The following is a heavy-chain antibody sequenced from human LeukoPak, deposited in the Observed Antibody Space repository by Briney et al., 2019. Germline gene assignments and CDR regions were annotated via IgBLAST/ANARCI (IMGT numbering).Heavy chain of an antibody. CDR2: ISSADNT. Sequence: SRGSRRLSCAASGFNFIGYSMTWVRRPPGKGLEWVSSISSADNTYYADSVKGRFTVSRDNAGKSLCLQMGGLRPEDTAVYYCAREGYTYGHGVDFWGQGTLVTVSS. J-gene: IGHJ4*02. CDR1: GFNFIGYS. D-gene: IGHD5-18*01. V-gene: IGHV3-69-1*01. CDR3: AREGYTYGHGVDF.